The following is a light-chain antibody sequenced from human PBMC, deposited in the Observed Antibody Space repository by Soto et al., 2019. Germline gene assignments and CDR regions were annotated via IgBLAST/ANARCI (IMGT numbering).Light chain of an antibody. CDR3: QQYYSTPRT. CDR1: QSVLYSSNNKNY. V-gene: IGKV4-1*01. CDR2: WAS. J-gene: IGKJ1*01. Sequence: DIVMTQSPDSLAVSLGERATINCKSSQSVLYSSNNKNYLAWYQQKPGQPPKLLIYWASTRESGVPDRFSGSGSGTDFTLTISSLQAEDVAVYCCQQYYSTPRTFGQGAKVDIK.